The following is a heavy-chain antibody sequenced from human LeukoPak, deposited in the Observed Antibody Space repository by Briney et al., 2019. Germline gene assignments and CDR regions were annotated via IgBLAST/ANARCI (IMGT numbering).Heavy chain of an antibody. V-gene: IGHV4-39*01. CDR3: ATPLLDYYDSSGQLYYFDY. Sequence: SETLSLTCSVSGGSMSSRSYYWGWIRQPPGKGLEWIGSIYYSGSTYYNPSLKSRVTISVDTSKNQFSLKLSSVTAADTAVYYCATPLLDYYDSSGQLYYFDYWGQGTLVTVSS. J-gene: IGHJ4*02. CDR1: GGSMSSRSYY. D-gene: IGHD3-22*01. CDR2: IYYSGST.